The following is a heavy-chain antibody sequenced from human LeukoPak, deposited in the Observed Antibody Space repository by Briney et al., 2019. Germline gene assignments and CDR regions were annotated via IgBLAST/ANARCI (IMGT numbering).Heavy chain of an antibody. CDR3: ARAGGEYCSSTTCYNDY. CDR2: INPMGGST. CDR1: GYTFSSYY. J-gene: IGHJ4*02. D-gene: IGHD2-2*02. Sequence: ASVKVSCKASGYTFSSYYMHWVRQAPGQGLEWMGIINPMGGSTSYAQKFQGRVTMTRDTSTRTVYMELSSLRSEDTAVYYCARAGGEYCSSTTCYNDYWGQGTLVTVSS. V-gene: IGHV1-46*01.